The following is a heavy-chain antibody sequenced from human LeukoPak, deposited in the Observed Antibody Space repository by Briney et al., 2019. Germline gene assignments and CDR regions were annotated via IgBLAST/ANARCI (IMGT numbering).Heavy chain of an antibody. CDR2: ILSDGNDK. Sequence: GGSLRRSCAASGFTFSSYDMHWVRQAPGRGLEWVAIILSDGNDKYYADSVKGRFTISRDNSKDTLDLQMNSLRAEDTAVYYCAKDRTSTWSWDYWGQGTMVIVSS. CDR1: GFTFSSYD. V-gene: IGHV3-30*18. J-gene: IGHJ4*02. CDR3: AKDRTSTWSWDY. D-gene: IGHD6-13*01.